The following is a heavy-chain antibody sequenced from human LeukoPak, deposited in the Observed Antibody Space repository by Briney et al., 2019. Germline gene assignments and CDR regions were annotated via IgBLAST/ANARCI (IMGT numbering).Heavy chain of an antibody. Sequence: PSETLSLTCTVSGGSISSHYWSRIRQPPGKGLEWIGYIYYSGSTNYNPSLKSRVTISVDTSKNQFSLKLSSVTAADTAVYYCATYYDYVWGSFSPDDAFDIWGQGTMVTVSS. D-gene: IGHD3-16*01. CDR3: ATYYDYVWGSFSPDDAFDI. CDR2: IYYSGST. CDR1: GGSISSHY. J-gene: IGHJ3*02. V-gene: IGHV4-59*11.